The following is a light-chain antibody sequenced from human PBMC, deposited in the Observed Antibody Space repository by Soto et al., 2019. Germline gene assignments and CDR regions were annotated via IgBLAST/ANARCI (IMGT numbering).Light chain of an antibody. CDR2: STS. CDR3: LLYYGGAQVL. J-gene: IGLJ2*01. Sequence: QAVVTQEPSLTVSPGGTVTLTCASIAGAVTSAYYTNWLQQKPGQAPRALIYSTSEKHSWTPARFSGSLLGGKAALTLSAAQPEDEADYYCLLYYGGAQVLFGGGTKLTVL. CDR1: AGAVTSAYY. V-gene: IGLV7-43*01.